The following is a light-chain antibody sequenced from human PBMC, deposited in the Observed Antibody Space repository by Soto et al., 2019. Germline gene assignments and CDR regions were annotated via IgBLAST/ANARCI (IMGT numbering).Light chain of an antibody. Sequence: DIQMTQSPSSLSASVGDRVTITCRASQSISSYLNWYQQKPGKAPKLLIYAASSLQSGVPSRFSGSGSGTDFNLTISSLQPEDFATYYCQQSYSTLMYTFGQGTKLEIK. J-gene: IGKJ2*01. V-gene: IGKV1-39*01. CDR3: QQSYSTLMYT. CDR2: AAS. CDR1: QSISSY.